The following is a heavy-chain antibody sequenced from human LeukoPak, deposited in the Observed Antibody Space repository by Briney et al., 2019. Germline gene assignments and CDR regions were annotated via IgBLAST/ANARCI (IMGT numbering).Heavy chain of an antibody. J-gene: IGHJ4*02. CDR3: AKVLSGSQDY. CDR2: IYSGGST. V-gene: IGHV3-66*01. Sequence: GGSLRLSCAASGFTVSNKYMSWVRQAPGRGLEWVSVIYSGGSTYYADSVKGRFSISRDKSKNTLYLQMNSLRAEDTAVYYCAKVLSGSQDYWGQGTLVTVFS. D-gene: IGHD1-26*01. CDR1: GFTVSNKY.